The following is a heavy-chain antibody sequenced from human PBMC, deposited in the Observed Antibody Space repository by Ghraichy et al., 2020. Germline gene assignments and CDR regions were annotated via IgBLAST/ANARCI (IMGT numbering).Heavy chain of an antibody. CDR1: GFTFSSYW. V-gene: IGHV3-74*01. CDR2: INSDGSST. D-gene: IGHD1-14*01. CDR3: ARAVPAGLADY. Sequence: GGSLRLSCAASGFTFSSYWMHWVRQAPGKGLVWVSRINSDGSSTSYADSVKGRFTISRDNAKKTLYLQMNSLRAEDTAVYYCARAVPAGLADYWGQGTLVTVSS. J-gene: IGHJ4*02.